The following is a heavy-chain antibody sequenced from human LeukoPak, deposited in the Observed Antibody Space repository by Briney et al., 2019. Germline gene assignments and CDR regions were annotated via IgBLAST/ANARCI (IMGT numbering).Heavy chain of an antibody. V-gene: IGHV3-21*01. D-gene: IGHD1-26*01. CDR3: ARESGSGDAFDI. Sequence: PGGSLRLSCAASGFTFSSYSMNWVRQAPGKGLEWVSSISSSRNYIYYADSVKGRFTISRDNAKNSLYLQMNSLRGEDTAVYYCARESGSGDAFDIWGQGTMVTVSS. CDR2: ISSSRNYI. CDR1: GFTFSSYS. J-gene: IGHJ3*02.